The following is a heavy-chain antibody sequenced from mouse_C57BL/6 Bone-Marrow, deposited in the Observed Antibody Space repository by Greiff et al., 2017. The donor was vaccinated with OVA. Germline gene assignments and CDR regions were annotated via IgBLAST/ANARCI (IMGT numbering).Heavy chain of an antibody. CDR1: GYTFTSYW. D-gene: IGHD1-1*01. CDR2: IDPSDSYT. V-gene: IGHV1-69*01. Sequence: QVQLQQSGAELVMPGASVKLSCKASGYTFTSYWMHWVKQRPGQGLEWIGEIDPSDSYTNYNQKFKGKSTLTVDKSSSTAYMQLSSLTSEDSAVYYCAREGTTVVAPDYWGQGTTLTVSS. J-gene: IGHJ2*01. CDR3: AREGTTVVAPDY.